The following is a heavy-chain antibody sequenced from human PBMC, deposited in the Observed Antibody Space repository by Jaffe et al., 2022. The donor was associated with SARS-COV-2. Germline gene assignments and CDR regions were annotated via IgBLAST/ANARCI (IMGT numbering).Heavy chain of an antibody. J-gene: IGHJ6*02. V-gene: IGHV3-30-3*01. D-gene: IGHD2-2*01. CDR3: AREGASCSSTSCYAGDYYYYGMDV. CDR1: GFTFSSYA. CDR2: ISYDGSNK. Sequence: QVQLVESGGGVVQPGRSLRLSCAASGFTFSSYAMHWVRQAPGKGLEWVAVISYDGSNKYYADSVKGRFTISRDNSKNTLYLQMNSLRAEDTAVYYCAREGASCSSTSCYAGDYYYYGMDVWGQGTTVTVSS.